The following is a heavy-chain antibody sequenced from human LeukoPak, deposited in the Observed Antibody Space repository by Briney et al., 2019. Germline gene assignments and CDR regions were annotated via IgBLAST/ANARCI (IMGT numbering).Heavy chain of an antibody. J-gene: IGHJ3*01. D-gene: IGHD3-10*01. CDR3: ARGGLVRGSINSLIAFDV. CDR2: TYYRSIWYKDDAGWYK. Sequence: SQTLLLTCGISGDSVSRTDAGWSWIRQSPSRGLEWLGRTYYRSIWYKDDAGWYKDDAGSLKSRITINADPVMNQFSLQLNSVTPEDTASYYCARGGLVRGSINSLIAFDVWGQGIMVTVSS. V-gene: IGHV6-1*01. CDR1: GDSVSRTDAG.